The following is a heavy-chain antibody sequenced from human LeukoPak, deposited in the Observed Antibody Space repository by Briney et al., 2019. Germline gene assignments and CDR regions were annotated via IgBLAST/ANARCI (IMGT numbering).Heavy chain of an antibody. CDR3: AGRTDSPNSFDC. J-gene: IGHJ4*02. Sequence: SDTLSLTCTVSGGSIISYYWNWIRQPPGKGLEWIGNIFYSGGTNYNPSLKSRVTISVDTSKKQISLKLSSVTAADTAVYYCAGRTDSPNSFDCWGQGTLVTVSS. V-gene: IGHV4-59*08. CDR2: IFYSGGT. CDR1: GGSIISYY. D-gene: IGHD1-1*01.